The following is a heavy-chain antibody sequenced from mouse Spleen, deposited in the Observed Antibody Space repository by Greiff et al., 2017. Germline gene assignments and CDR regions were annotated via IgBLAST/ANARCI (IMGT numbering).Heavy chain of an antibody. CDR3: ARNEPTDYYAMDY. V-gene: IGHV5-17*01. CDR2: ISSGSSTI. J-gene: IGHJ4*01. Sequence: EVKVVESGGGLVKPGGSLKLSCAASGFTFSDYGMHWVRQAPEKGLEWVAYISSGSSTIYYADTVKGRFTISRDNAKNTLFLQMTSLRSEDTAMYYCARNEPTDYYAMDYWGQGTSVTVSS. CDR1: GFTFSDYG.